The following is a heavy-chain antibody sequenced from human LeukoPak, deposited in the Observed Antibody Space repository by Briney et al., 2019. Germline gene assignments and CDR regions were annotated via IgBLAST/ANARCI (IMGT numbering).Heavy chain of an antibody. J-gene: IGHJ4*02. CDR3: TLCSSTSCYADFDY. Sequence: PGGSLRLSCAASGSTVSSNYMSWVRQAPGKGLEWVSVIYSGGSTYYADSVKGRFTISRDNSKNTLYLQMNSLRAEDTAVYYCTLCSSTSCYADFDYWGQGTLVTVSS. CDR2: IYSGGST. D-gene: IGHD2-2*01. V-gene: IGHV3-53*01. CDR1: GSTVSSNY.